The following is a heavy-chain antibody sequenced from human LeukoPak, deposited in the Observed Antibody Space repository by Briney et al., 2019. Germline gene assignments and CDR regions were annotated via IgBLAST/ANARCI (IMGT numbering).Heavy chain of an antibody. CDR2: INPNSGGT. J-gene: IGHJ4*02. D-gene: IGHD3-22*01. V-gene: IGHV1-2*06. Sequence: ASVKVSCKASGYTFTGYYMHWVRQAPGQGLEWMGRINPNSGGTNYAQKFQGRVTMTRDTSISTAYMELSRLRSDDAAVYYCARDVSSGHLFDYWGQGTLVTVSS. CDR3: ARDVSSGHLFDY. CDR1: GYTFTGYY.